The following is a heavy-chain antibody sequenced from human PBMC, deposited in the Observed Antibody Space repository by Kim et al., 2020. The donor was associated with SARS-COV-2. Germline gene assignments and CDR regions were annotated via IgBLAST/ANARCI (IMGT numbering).Heavy chain of an antibody. V-gene: IGHV3-30*18. CDR2: ISYDGSNK. CDR3: AKSYSSSWSYYYYGMDV. D-gene: IGHD6-13*01. CDR1: GFTFSSYG. J-gene: IGHJ6*01. Sequence: GGSLRLSCAASGFTFSSYGMHWVRQAPGKGLEWVAVISYDGSNKYYADSVKGRFTISRDNSKNTLYLQMNGLRAEDTAVYYCAKSYSSSWSYYYYGMDV.